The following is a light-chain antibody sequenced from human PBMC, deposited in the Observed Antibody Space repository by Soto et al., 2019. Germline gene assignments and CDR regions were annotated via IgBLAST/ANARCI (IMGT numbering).Light chain of an antibody. V-gene: IGKV1-9*01. CDR3: QQLNTYPVT. Sequence: DIQLTQSPSSLSASVGYSVSINSRASQGISRYLAWYQQKPGRAPQLLLAAASTLQSGVPSRFSARGSGTHFTLVITSLQHEDIATYYCQQLNTYPVTFGGGTKVDIK. CDR1: QGISRY. J-gene: IGKJ4*01. CDR2: AAS.